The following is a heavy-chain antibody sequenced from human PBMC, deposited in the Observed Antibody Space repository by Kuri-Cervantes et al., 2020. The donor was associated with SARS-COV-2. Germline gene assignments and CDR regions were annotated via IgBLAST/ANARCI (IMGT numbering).Heavy chain of an antibody. Sequence: LSLTCAASGFTFSNYGMHCVRQAPGKGLEWVALASYDGSYKYYAGPVRGRFTISRDNSNKTVYLQMNSLRTEDTAVYYCAKSRSEGGGFFDYGVDVWGQGTTVTVSS. V-gene: IGHV3-30*18. D-gene: IGHD3-3*01. CDR3: AKSRSEGGGFFDYGVDV. J-gene: IGHJ6*02. CDR1: GFTFSNYG. CDR2: ASYDGSYK.